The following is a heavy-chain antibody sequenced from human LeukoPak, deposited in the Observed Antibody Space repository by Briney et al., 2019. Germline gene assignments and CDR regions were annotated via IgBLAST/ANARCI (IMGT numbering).Heavy chain of an antibody. CDR3: ARYGGYSGNY. J-gene: IGHJ4*02. CDR1: GFTLSSYG. Sequence: GGSLRLSCAASGFTLSSYGMHWVRQAPGKGLVWVSRINSDGSSTIYADSVKGRFTISRDNAKNTLYLQMNSLRAEDTAVYYCARYGGYSGNYWGQGTLDTVSS. V-gene: IGHV3-74*01. D-gene: IGHD4-23*01. CDR2: INSDGSST.